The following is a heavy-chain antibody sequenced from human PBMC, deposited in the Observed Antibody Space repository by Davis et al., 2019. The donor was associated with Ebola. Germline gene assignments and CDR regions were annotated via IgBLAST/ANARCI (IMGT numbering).Heavy chain of an antibody. J-gene: IGHJ5*02. CDR1: GGTFSSYA. D-gene: IGHD6-13*01. CDR2: IIPIFGTA. V-gene: IGHV1-69*06. CDR3: ARDRVQQLVPGGWFDP. Sequence: SVKVSCKASGGTFSSYAISWVRQAPGQGLEWMGGIIPIFGTANYAQKFQGRVAITADKSTSTAYMELSSLRSEDTAVYYCARDRVQQLVPGGWFDPWGQGTLVTVSS.